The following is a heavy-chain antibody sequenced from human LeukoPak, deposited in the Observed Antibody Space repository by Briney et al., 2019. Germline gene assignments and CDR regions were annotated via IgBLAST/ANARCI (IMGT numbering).Heavy chain of an antibody. Sequence: ASVKVSCKASGYTFTGYNIYWVRQAPGQGLEWMGWINPNSGDKKYAQKFQGRVTMTRDTSITTAYVEVSRLRSDDTAVYYCARVKGYDSSALYWGQGTLVTVSS. CDR3: ARVKGYDSSALY. D-gene: IGHD3-22*01. J-gene: IGHJ4*02. CDR2: INPNSGDK. CDR1: GYTFTGYN. V-gene: IGHV1-2*02.